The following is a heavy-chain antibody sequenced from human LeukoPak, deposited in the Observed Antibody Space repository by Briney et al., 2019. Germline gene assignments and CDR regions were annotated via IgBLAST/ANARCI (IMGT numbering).Heavy chain of an antibody. D-gene: IGHD1-26*01. CDR2: IEDDGDQK. V-gene: IGHV3-7*01. CDR3: ARDIPRGSTHLDY. Sequence: GGSLRLSCAASGFTFSSYWMSWVRQAPGKGLEWVASIEDDGDQKKYGDSVKGRFTISRDNAGNSLYLQMNILRVEDTAVYYCARDIPRGSTHLDYWGQGTLVTVS. CDR1: GFTFSSYW. J-gene: IGHJ4*02.